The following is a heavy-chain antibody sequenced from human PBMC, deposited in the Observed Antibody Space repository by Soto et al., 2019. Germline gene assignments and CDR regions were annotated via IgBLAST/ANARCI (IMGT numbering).Heavy chain of an antibody. D-gene: IGHD4-4*01. Sequence: ASVKVSCKASGYTFTSYYMHWVRQAPGQGLEWIGIINPSGGSTSYAQKFQGRVTMTRDTSTSTVYMELSSLRSEDTVVYYCARGFSNYYFDYWGQGTLVTVSS. J-gene: IGHJ4*02. CDR2: INPSGGST. CDR1: GYTFTSYY. CDR3: ARGFSNYYFDY. V-gene: IGHV1-46*01.